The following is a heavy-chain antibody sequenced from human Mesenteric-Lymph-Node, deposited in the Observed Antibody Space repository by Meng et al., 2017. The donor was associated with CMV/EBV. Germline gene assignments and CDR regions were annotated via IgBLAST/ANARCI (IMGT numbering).Heavy chain of an antibody. D-gene: IGHD5-24*01. CDR1: GDSIITSIYY. CDR2: IFSTGST. J-gene: IGHJ4*02. Sequence: SETLSLTCTVSGDSIITSIYYWRWIRQPPGKGLEWIGSIFSTGSTYNNPSLKSRDTISVDTSKNKFSLKLNSVTAADTAVYFCARGVFERWLQPVDHWGQGTLVTVSS. CDR3: ARGVFERWLQPVDH. V-gene: IGHV4-39*01.